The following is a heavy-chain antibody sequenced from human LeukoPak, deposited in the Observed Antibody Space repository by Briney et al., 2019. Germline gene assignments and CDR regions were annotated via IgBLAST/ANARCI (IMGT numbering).Heavy chain of an antibody. Sequence: ASETLSLTCTVSGGSISSGSYYWGWIRQPPGKGLEWIGEINHSGSTNYNPSLKSRVTISVDTSKNQFSLKLSSVTAADTAVYYCARYGVFPPYVWGSYRPDYYMDVWGKGTTVTISS. D-gene: IGHD3-16*02. CDR1: GGSISSGSYY. J-gene: IGHJ6*03. V-gene: IGHV4-39*07. CDR3: ARYGVFPPYVWGSYRPDYYMDV. CDR2: INHSGST.